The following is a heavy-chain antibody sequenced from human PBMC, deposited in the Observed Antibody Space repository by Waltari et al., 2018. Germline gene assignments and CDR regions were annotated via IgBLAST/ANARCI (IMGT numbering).Heavy chain of an antibody. CDR2: ISYDGSNK. CDR1: GFTFSSYG. J-gene: IGHJ4*02. Sequence: QVQLVESGGGVVKPGRSLRLSCAASGFTFSSYGMHWVRQAPGKGLEWVAVISYDGSNKYYADSVKGRFTISRDNSKNTLYLQMNSLRAEDTAVYYCAKGEDYFDYWGQGTLVTVSS. V-gene: IGHV3-30*18. CDR3: AKGEDYFDY. D-gene: IGHD1-26*01.